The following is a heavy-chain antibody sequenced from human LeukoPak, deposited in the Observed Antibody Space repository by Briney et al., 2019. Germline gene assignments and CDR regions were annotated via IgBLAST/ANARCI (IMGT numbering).Heavy chain of an antibody. CDR2: IKQDGSEK. D-gene: IGHD4-17*01. CDR3: ASGLRNFDY. Sequence: PGGSLRLSCAASGFTFSRYWMSRVRQAPGKGLEWVANIKQDGSEKYYVDSVKGRFTISRDNAKNSLYLQMNSLRAEDTAVYYCASGLRNFDYWGQGTLATVSS. CDR1: GFTFSRYW. J-gene: IGHJ4*02. V-gene: IGHV3-7*01.